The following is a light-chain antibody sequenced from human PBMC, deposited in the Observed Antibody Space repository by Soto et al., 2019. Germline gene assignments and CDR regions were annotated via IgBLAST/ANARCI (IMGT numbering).Light chain of an antibody. CDR1: SSDVCGYNY. Sequence: QSALTQPPSASASPGQSVTISCTGTSSDVCGYNYVSWYQQRPGKAPKLMIYEVSQRPSGVPDRFSGSKSGNTATLTVSGLQAEDEADYYCSSFAGNNNRGVFGSGTKLTVL. J-gene: IGLJ1*01. CDR3: SSFAGNNNRGV. CDR2: EVS. V-gene: IGLV2-8*01.